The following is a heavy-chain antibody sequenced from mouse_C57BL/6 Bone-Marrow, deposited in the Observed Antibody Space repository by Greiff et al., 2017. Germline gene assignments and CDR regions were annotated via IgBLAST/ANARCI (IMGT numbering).Heavy chain of an antibody. CDR1: GYTFTDYY. CDR3: ARSKDSHYYAMDY. Sequence: LVESGPELVKPGASVKISCKASGYTFTDYYINWVKQRPGQGLEWIGWIFPGSGSTYYNEKFQGKTTLTVNKSSSTAYMLLSILTSEDSAVYFCARSKDSHYYAMDYWGQGTSGTVSS. CDR2: IFPGSGST. V-gene: IGHV1-75*01. J-gene: IGHJ4*01.